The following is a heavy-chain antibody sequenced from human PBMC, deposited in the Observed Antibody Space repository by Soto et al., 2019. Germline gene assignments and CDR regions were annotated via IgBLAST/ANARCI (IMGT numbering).Heavy chain of an antibody. Sequence: QPGGSLRLSCAASGFTFRSYPMHWVRQAPGKGLEWVAIVSYDGITKYADSVKGRFTISRDNSNNTLLLQMNSLRTEDTAVYYCTKEGLFWSGSFDSWGQGTLVTVSS. CDR3: TKEGLFWSGSFDS. V-gene: IGHV3-30-3*02. J-gene: IGHJ4*02. CDR2: VSYDGITK. D-gene: IGHD3-3*01. CDR1: GFTFRSYP.